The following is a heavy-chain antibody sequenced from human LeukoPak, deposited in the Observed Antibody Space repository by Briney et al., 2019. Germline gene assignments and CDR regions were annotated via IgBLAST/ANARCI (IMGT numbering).Heavy chain of an antibody. CDR2: VWADGSNK. J-gene: IGHJ4*02. CDR3: AREATLLRKQWLAY. CDR1: GFIFSCCG. D-gene: IGHD6-19*01. V-gene: IGHV3-33*01. Sequence: GGSLRLSCAASGFIFSCCGLHWVRQAPGKGLEWVVVVWADGSNKYYADSVKGRFTISRDNSKNTLYLQMNSLRAEDTAVYYCAREATLLRKQWLAYWGQGSLVTVSS.